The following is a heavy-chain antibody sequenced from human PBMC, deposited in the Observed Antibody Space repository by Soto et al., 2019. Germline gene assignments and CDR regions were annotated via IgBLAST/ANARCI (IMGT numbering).Heavy chain of an antibody. J-gene: IGHJ4*02. CDR3: ESTYSSSGVYFDY. V-gene: IGHV3-30-3*01. CDR2: ISYDGSNK. CDR1: GFTFSSYA. D-gene: IGHD6-13*01. Sequence: QVQLVESGGGVVQPGRSLRLSCAASGFTFSSYAMHWVRQAPGKGLEWVAVISYDGSNKYYADSVKGRFTISRDNSKNTLYLQMNSLRAEDTAVYYCESTYSSSGVYFDYWGQGTLVTVSS.